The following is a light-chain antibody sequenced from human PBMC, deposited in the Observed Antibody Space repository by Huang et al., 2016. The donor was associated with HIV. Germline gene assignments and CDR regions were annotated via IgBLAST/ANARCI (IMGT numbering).Light chain of an antibody. CDR3: QQSYNIPRT. CDR1: QIINND. J-gene: IGKJ2*01. CDR2: GAA. V-gene: IGKV1-39*01. Sequence: DIQMTQAPPSLSAAVGDRVIITCRASQIINNDLNWVQQMPGRAPQLLISGAASLQGGVSSRFSGSGSGTDFTLTIRDLQPEDTATYHCQQSYNIPRTVGQGTLLEI.